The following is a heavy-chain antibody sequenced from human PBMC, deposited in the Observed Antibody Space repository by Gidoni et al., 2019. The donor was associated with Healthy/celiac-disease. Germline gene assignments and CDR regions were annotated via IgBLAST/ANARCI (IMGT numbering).Heavy chain of an antibody. V-gene: IGHV3-23*01. D-gene: IGHD3-16*01. CDR1: GFTLCSYA. Sequence: EVQLLESGGGLVQPGGSLRLSCAASGFTLCSYAMSWVRQAPGKGLEWVSAISSSGGSTYYADYVKGRFTISRDNSKNTLYLQMNSRRAEDTAVYYCAKQYGGLEVTPFDYWGQGTLVTVSS. CDR2: ISSSGGST. CDR3: AKQYGGLEVTPFDY. J-gene: IGHJ4*02.